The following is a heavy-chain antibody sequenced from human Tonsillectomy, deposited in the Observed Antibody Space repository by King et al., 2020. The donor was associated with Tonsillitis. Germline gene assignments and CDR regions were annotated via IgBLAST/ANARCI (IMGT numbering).Heavy chain of an antibody. J-gene: IGHJ4*02. Sequence: QLQESGPGLVKPSQTLSLTCTVSGGSISSGGYFWSWIRQHPGKGLEWIGYIYHSGSTYYNPSLKSRVTMSIDTSKNQFSLKLTSVTAADTAVYYCARGYCGGDCYSTDYFDNWGQGTLVTVSS. CDR1: GGSISSGGYF. CDR2: IYHSGST. D-gene: IGHD2-21*02. CDR3: ARGYCGGDCYSTDYFDN. V-gene: IGHV4-31*03.